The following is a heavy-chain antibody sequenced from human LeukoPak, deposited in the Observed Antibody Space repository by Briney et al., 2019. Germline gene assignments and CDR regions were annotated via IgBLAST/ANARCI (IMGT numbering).Heavy chain of an antibody. Sequence: PSETLSLTCTVSGGSISSHYWSWIRQPPGKGLEWIGYIYYSGSTNYNPSLKSRVTISVDTSKNQFSLKLSSVTAADTAVCYCARGSWRYYDSSGYDYWGQGTLVTVSS. J-gene: IGHJ4*02. CDR1: GGSISSHY. V-gene: IGHV4-59*11. CDR2: IYYSGST. CDR3: ARGSWRYYDSSGYDY. D-gene: IGHD3-22*01.